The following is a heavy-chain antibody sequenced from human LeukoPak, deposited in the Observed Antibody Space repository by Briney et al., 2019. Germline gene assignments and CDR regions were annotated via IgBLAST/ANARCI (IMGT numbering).Heavy chain of an antibody. Sequence: GASVKVSCKASGYSFTTFAMNWVRQAPGQGLEWMGWINPNSGGTNYAQKFQGRVTMTRNTSINTAYMELSRLRSDDTAVYYCARGLRGSPAFDYWGQGTLVTVSS. CDR2: INPNSGGT. CDR3: ARGLRGSPAFDY. D-gene: IGHD2-2*01. J-gene: IGHJ4*02. V-gene: IGHV1-2*02. CDR1: GYSFTTFA.